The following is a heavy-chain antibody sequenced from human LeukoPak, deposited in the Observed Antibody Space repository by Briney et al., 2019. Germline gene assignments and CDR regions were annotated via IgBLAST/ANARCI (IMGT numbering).Heavy chain of an antibody. V-gene: IGHV5-51*01. CDR3: ARLTGYAFDY. CDR1: GYSFSGYW. Sequence: GESLKISCKGSGYSFSGYWIGWVRQMPGKGLEWMGIIFPGDSDTRYSPSFQSQVTISADKSIGTAFLQWSSLRASDTAMYYCARLTGYAFDYWGQGTLVTVSS. CDR2: IFPGDSDT. D-gene: IGHD1-14*01. J-gene: IGHJ4*02.